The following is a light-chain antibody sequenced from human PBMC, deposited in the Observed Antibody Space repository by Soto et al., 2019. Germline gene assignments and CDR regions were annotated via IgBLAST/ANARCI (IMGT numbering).Light chain of an antibody. CDR3: QIWDSDSDHYV. CDR2: DDD. V-gene: IGLV3-21*02. Sequence: SYPLTQPPSVSVAPGLAARVTCGGRNIVGYNVERYQQKPAQARVLGVYDDDVRPSGSPERFSGSNSGNTATLTISRVEAGDEADYYCQIWDSDSDHYVFGSGTKVTVL. CDR1: NIVGYN. J-gene: IGLJ1*01.